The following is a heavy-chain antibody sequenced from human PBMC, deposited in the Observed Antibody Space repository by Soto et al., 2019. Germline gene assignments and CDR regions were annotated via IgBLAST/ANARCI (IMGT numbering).Heavy chain of an antibody. CDR1: GGSIGTYS. CDR3: ARTGRLQLDGFEF. D-gene: IGHD1-1*01. CDR2: VYSNGRI. J-gene: IGHJ4*02. Sequence: SETLSLTCTVSGGSIGTYSWSWIRKPPGKGLEWIAYVYSNGRITYAPSLKSRVSISTDMSENQLSLKVTSVTAADSGVYFCARTGRLQLDGFEFWGQATMATVS. V-gene: IGHV4-59*01.